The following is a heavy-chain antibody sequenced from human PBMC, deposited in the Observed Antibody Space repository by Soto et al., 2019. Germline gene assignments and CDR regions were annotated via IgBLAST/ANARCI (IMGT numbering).Heavy chain of an antibody. CDR2: ISGGGTST. Sequence: EVQLLESGGALVQPGGSLRLSCAASGFSFAGYAMSWVRQAPGKGLGWVSGISGGGTSTYYADSVKGRFTISRDNSKNTLYLQMNSLRAEDTAVYYCAKTRARFSSSWLSHWFDPWGQGTLVTVSS. V-gene: IGHV3-23*01. D-gene: IGHD6-13*01. CDR1: GFSFAGYA. CDR3: AKTRARFSSSWLSHWFDP. J-gene: IGHJ5*02.